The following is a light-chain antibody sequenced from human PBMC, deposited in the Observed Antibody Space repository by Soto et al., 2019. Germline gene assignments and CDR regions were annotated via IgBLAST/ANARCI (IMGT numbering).Light chain of an antibody. J-gene: IGKJ1*01. CDR2: DAS. Sequence: DIPMTQSPSSLSASVGDTVTITCWASQSVSTWLAWYQQKPGKAPKLLIYDASKLESGVPSRFSGSVSGTELTLTISGLQAEDSATYYCQQYNSYSPTFGQGTTVEV. CDR1: QSVSTW. V-gene: IGKV1-5*01. CDR3: QQYNSYSPT.